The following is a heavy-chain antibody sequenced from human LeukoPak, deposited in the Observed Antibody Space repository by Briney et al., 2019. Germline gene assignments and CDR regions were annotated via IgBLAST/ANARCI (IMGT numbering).Heavy chain of an antibody. Sequence: PGGSLRLSCAASGFTFSSYSMNWVRQAPGKGLEWASSISSSSSYIYYADSVKGRFTISRDNAKNSLYLQMNSLRAEDTAVYYCARRITMVRGVDYWGQGTLVTVSS. CDR2: ISSSSSYI. V-gene: IGHV3-21*01. CDR1: GFTFSSYS. CDR3: ARRITMVRGVDY. D-gene: IGHD3-10*01. J-gene: IGHJ4*02.